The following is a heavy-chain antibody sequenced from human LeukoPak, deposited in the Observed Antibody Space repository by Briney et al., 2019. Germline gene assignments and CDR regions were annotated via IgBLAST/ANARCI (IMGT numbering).Heavy chain of an antibody. J-gene: IGHJ5*02. CDR3: ARDRQLRGWFDP. V-gene: IGHV4-38-2*02. D-gene: IGHD1-26*01. CDR1: GYSISSGYY. Sequence: SETLSLTCTVSGYSISSGYYWGWIRQPPGKGLEWIGSIYHSGSTYYNPSLKSRVTISVDTSKNQFSLKLSSVTAADTAVYYCARDRQLRGWFDPWGQGTLVTVSS. CDR2: IYHSGST.